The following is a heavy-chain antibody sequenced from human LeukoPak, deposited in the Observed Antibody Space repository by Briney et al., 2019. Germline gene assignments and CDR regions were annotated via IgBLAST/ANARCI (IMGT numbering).Heavy chain of an antibody. V-gene: IGHV4-59*08. J-gene: IGHJ6*02. CDR2: IYYTGST. CDR3: ARLKGAGIGFPHQLYYYYGMDV. D-gene: IGHD6-13*01. Sequence: KASETLSLTCAVYGVSFSGYYWSWIRQPPGRGLEWIGYIYYTGSTNYNPSLKSRVTISVDTSKNQFSLKLSSVTAADTAVYYCARLKGAGIGFPHQLYYYYGMDVWGQGTTVTVSS. CDR1: GVSFSGYY.